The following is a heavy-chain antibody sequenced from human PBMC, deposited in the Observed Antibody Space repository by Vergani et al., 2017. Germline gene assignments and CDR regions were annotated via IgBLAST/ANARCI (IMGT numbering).Heavy chain of an antibody. V-gene: IGHV1-3*01. CDR3: ASSSLGYCSGGSCYYPYYYYGMDV. CDR1: GYTFTSYA. J-gene: IGHJ6*02. Sequence: QVQLVQSGAEVKKPGASVKVSCKASGYTFTSYAMHWVRQAPGQRLEWMGWINAGNGNTKYSQKFQGRVTITRDTSASTAYMELSSLRSEDTAVYYCASSSLGYCSGGSCYYPYYYYGMDVWGQGTTVTVSS. D-gene: IGHD2-15*01. CDR2: INAGNGNT.